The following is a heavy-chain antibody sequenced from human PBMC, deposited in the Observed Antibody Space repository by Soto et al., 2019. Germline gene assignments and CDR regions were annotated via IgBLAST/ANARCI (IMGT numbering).Heavy chain of an antibody. Sequence: NPSDTLSLTCAVYGGSFSVYYWSWIRQPPGKGLEWIGEINHSGSTNYNPSLKSRVTISVDTSKNQFSLKLSSVTAADTAVYYCARRAFYCSSPGCSSYYYYYYMDVWGKGTTVT. J-gene: IGHJ6*03. D-gene: IGHD2-2*01. V-gene: IGHV4-34*01. CDR3: ARRAFYCSSPGCSSYYYYYYMDV. CDR1: GGSFSVYY. CDR2: INHSGST.